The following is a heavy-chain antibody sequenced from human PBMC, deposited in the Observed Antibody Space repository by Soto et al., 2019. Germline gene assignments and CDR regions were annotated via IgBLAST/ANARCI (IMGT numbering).Heavy chain of an antibody. CDR3: FGGQYYCGD. J-gene: IGHJ4*02. V-gene: IGHV3-30*03. CDR2: ISYDGSNK. CDR1: GFPLTTYG. D-gene: IGHD3-10*01. Sequence: QVQVVESGGGGVQPGRSLRLSCAASGFPLTTYGMHWVREGPGKGLEWVAVISYDGSNKYYADSVKGRFTISRDNSKKKLYLELNSLRPEDTALYDCFGGQYYCGDRGQGTLVTVSS.